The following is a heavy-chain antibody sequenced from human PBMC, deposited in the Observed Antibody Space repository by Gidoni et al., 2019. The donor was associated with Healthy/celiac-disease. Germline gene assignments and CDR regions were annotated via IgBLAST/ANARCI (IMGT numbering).Heavy chain of an antibody. CDR3: ARGDIAIAVAGNDAFDI. D-gene: IGHD6-19*01. V-gene: IGHV3-21*01. J-gene: IGHJ3*02. Sequence: EVQLVESGGGLVKPGGSLRLSCAASGFTFSSHSMNWVRQAPGKGLEWVSSIMSRSSYISYADSVKGRFTLSRDNAKNSLYLQMNSLRAEDTAVYYCARGDIAIAVAGNDAFDIWVQGTMVTVSS. CDR2: IMSRSSYI. CDR1: GFTFSSHS.